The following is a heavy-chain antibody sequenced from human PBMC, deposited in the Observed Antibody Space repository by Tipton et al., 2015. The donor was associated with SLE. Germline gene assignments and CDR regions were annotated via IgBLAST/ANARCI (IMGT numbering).Heavy chain of an antibody. CDR3: ARRQRGYSYAPFDN. Sequence: TLSLTCAVSGGTFSGNYWTWIRQPPGKGLDWIGEINHSGDTNYSPSLESRVTISLDMSRRQFSLKLTSVTAADTAIYYCARRQRGYSYAPFDNWGQGTLVPVSS. V-gene: IGHV4-34*01. D-gene: IGHD5-18*01. J-gene: IGHJ4*02. CDR2: INHSGDT. CDR1: GGTFSGNY.